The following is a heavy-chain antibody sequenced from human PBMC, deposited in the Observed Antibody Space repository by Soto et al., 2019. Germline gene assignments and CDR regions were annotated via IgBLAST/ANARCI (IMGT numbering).Heavy chain of an antibody. CDR1: GYTFTSYG. V-gene: IGHV1-18*01. J-gene: IGHJ3*02. CDR3: ARVRKYYDSSGQGAFDI. Sequence: ASVKVSCKASGYTFTSYGISWVRQAPGQGLEWMGWISAYNGNTNYAQKLQGRVTMTTDTSTSTAYMELRSLRSDDTAVYYCARVRKYYDSSGQGAFDIWGQGTMVTVSS. CDR2: ISAYNGNT. D-gene: IGHD3-22*01.